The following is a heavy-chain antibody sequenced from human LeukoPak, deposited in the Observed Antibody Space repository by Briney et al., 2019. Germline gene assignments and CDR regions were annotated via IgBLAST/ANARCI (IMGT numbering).Heavy chain of an antibody. CDR3: ARGYCSSTSCYYFDY. CDR1: GGTFSSYA. J-gene: IGHJ4*02. V-gene: IGHV1-69*04. CDR2: IIPILGIA. D-gene: IGHD2-2*01. Sequence: AASVKVSCKASGGTFSSYAISWVRQAPGQGLEWMGRIIPILGIANYAQKFQGRVTITADKSTSTAYMELSSLRSEDTAVYYCARGYCSSTSCYYFDYWGQGTLVTVSS.